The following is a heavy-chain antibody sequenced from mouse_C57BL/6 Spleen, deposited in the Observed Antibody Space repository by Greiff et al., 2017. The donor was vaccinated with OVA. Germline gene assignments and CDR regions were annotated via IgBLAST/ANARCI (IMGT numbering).Heavy chain of an antibody. CDR3: TRHGSTLSGFDY. J-gene: IGHJ2*01. Sequence: EVKLMESGGGLVQPGGSMKLSCAASGFTFSDAWMDWVRQSPEKGLEWVAEIRNKANNHATYYAESVKGRFTISRDDSKSSVYLQMNSVRAEDTGVYYCTRHGSTLSGFDYWGQGTTLTVSS. V-gene: IGHV6-6*01. CDR2: IRNKANNHAT. CDR1: GFTFSDAW. D-gene: IGHD1-1*01.